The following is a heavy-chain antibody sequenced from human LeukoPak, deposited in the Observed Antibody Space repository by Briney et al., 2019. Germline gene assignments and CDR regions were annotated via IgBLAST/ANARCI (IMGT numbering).Heavy chain of an antibody. CDR1: GYTFTGYY. CDR3: ARDYYDSSGYYY. V-gene: IGHV1-2*02. D-gene: IGHD3-22*01. J-gene: IGHJ4*02. CDR2: INHNSGGT. Sequence: GASVKVSCKASGYTFTGYYMHWVRQAPGQGLEWMGWINHNSGGTNYAQKFQGRVTMTRDTSISTAYMELSRLRSDDTAVYYCARDYYDSSGYYYWGQGTLVTVSS.